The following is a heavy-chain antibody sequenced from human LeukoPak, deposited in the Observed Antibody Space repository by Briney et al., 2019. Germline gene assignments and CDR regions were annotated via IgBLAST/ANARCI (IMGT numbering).Heavy chain of an antibody. V-gene: IGHV4-59*01. J-gene: IGHJ3*02. CDR2: ISYTGST. D-gene: IGHD6-13*01. CDR1: GGSISSYF. Sequence: SETLSLTCTVSGGSISSYFWIWIRQAPGKGLEWIGDISYTGSTNYNPSLKSRVTISVDTSKNQFSLKLSSVTAADTAVYYCAREYSSSFMRAFDIWGQGTMVTVSS. CDR3: AREYSSSFMRAFDI.